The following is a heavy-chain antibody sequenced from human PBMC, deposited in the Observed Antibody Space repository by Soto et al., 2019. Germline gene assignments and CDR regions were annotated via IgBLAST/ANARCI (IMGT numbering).Heavy chain of an antibody. V-gene: IGHV4-30-2*01. J-gene: IGHJ4*02. CDR2: IYHSGST. CDR1: GCPISSGGYS. Sequence: PSETLCLTCTFSGCPISSGGYSWSWIRQPPGKGLEWIGYIYHSGSTYYNPSIKSRVTISVDRSKNQFSLKLSSVTAADTDVYYCARVPDYWGQGTLVSISS. CDR3: ARVPDY.